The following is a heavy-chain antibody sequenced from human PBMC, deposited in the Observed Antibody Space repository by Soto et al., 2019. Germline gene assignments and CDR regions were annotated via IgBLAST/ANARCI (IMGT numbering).Heavy chain of an antibody. D-gene: IGHD2-21*02. V-gene: IGHV4-59*01. CDR3: ARVRVRMTAIVFYFDS. CDR2: IFHTGSA. CDR1: GYTFTSYG. J-gene: IGHJ4*02. Sequence: SCKASGYTFTSYGISWVRQPPGKGLEWIGYIFHTGSASYKSSLKGRVTFSVDTSKNQFSLNLKSVTAADTAVYYCARVRVRMTAIVFYFDSWGQGSLVTVSS.